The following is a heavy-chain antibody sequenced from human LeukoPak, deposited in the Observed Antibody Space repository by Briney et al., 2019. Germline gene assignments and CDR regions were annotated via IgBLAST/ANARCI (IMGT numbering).Heavy chain of an antibody. CDR3: ARGFYGDYGGAAFDI. CDR1: GYTFTSYG. CDR2: ISAYNGNT. V-gene: IGHV1-18*01. J-gene: IGHJ3*02. D-gene: IGHD4-17*01. Sequence: ASVKVSCKASGYTFTSYGISWVRQAPGQGLEWMGWISAYNGNTNYAQKLQGRVTMTTDTSTSTAYMELRSLRSDGTAVYYCARGFYGDYGGAAFDIWGQGTMVTVSS.